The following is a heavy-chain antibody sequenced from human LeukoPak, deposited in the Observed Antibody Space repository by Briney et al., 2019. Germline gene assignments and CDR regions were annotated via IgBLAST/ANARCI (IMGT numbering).Heavy chain of an antibody. V-gene: IGHV3-74*01. J-gene: IGHJ4*02. CDR3: ARGRVGRGLLWFGELY. CDR2: INSDGSST. CDR1: GFTFSSYW. Sequence: GGSPRLSCAASGFTFSSYWMHWVRQAPGKGLVWVSRINSDGSSTSYADSVKGRFTISRDNAKNTLYLQMNSLRAEDTAVYYCARGRVGRGLLWFGELYGGQGTLVTVSS. D-gene: IGHD3-10*01.